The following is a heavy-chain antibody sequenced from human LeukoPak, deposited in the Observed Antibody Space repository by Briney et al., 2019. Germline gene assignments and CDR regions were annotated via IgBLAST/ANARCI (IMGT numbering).Heavy chain of an antibody. V-gene: IGHV3-48*01. CDR2: IDTTSRTM. D-gene: IGHD1-26*01. Sequence: GGSLRLSCSLSGFTLSSYSMNWVRQAPGKGLEWVAFIDTTSRTMYYAGSVKGRFSISRDNVKNSLFLQMNSLRVEDTAVYYCVRDRVGGSLDYWGQGTLVTVSS. CDR3: VRDRVGGSLDY. CDR1: GFTLSSYS. J-gene: IGHJ4*02.